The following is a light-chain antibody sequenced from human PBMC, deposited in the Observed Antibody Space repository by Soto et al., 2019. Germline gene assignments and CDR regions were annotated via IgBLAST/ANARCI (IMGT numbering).Light chain of an antibody. V-gene: IGKV1-39*01. CDR1: QSISSN. J-gene: IGKJ2*01. Sequence: DIQMTQSASSPSASVGDRVTITCRASQSISSNFNWHQQKPGKAPKVLIYAASSLQSGVPSRFSGSGSRTDFTLTISSLQPEDFATYYCQQSYSIPYTFGQGTKLEIK. CDR2: AAS. CDR3: QQSYSIPYT.